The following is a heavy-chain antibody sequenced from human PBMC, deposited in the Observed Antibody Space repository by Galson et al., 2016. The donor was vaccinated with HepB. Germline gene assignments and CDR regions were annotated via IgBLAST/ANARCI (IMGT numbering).Heavy chain of an antibody. CDR2: IDPRDSYT. CDR1: GYDFADYW. J-gene: IGHJ4*02. V-gene: IGHV5-10-1*01. Sequence: QSGAEVKRPGESLRISCEASGYDFADYWIVWVRQMPGKGLEWMGRIDPRDSYTNYGPSFQGHVIISVDKSSTTAYLQWSNLKASDTAMYYCAAIYYYDSSGRFPPVDRWGQGTLVIVSS. D-gene: IGHD3-22*01. CDR3: AAIYYYDSSGRFPPVDR.